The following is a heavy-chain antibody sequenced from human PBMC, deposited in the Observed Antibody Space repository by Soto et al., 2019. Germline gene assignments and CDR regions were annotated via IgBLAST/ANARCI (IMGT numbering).Heavy chain of an antibody. Sequence: GGSLRLSCAASGFTFGSYWMSWVRQAPGKGLEWVANIKQDGSEKYYVDSVKGRFTISRDNAKNSLYLQMNSLRAEDTAVYYCARAHDYIWGSNYWGQGTLVTVSS. V-gene: IGHV3-7*01. CDR2: IKQDGSEK. J-gene: IGHJ4*02. CDR3: ARAHDYIWGSNY. D-gene: IGHD3-16*01. CDR1: GFTFGSYW.